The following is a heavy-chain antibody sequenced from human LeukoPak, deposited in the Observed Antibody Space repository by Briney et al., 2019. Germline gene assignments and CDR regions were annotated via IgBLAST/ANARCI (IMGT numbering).Heavy chain of an antibody. CDR3: AGVKTYSSGLTTSYFDY. J-gene: IGHJ4*02. D-gene: IGHD6-19*01. CDR1: GFTFSSYA. CDR2: ISYDGSNK. Sequence: PGRSLRLSCAASGFTFSSYAMHWVRQAPGKGLEWVAVISYDGSNKYYADSVKGRFTISRDNSKNTLYLQMNSLRAEDTAVYYCAGVKTYSSGLTTSYFDYWGQGTLVTVSS. V-gene: IGHV3-30*04.